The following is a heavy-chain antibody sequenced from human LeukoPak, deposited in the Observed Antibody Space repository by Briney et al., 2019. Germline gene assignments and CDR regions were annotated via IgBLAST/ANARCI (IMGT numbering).Heavy chain of an antibody. CDR3: AGDLISGSGSLGY. V-gene: IGHV3-21*01. Sequence: GGSLRLSCAASGFSFSSYNMNWVRQTPGKGLEWVSSITSSSTYTFYADSVKGRFTISRDNAKTTLYLQMNSLRDEDTAVYYCAGDLISGSGSLGYWGQGTLVTVSS. J-gene: IGHJ4*02. CDR2: ITSSSTYT. CDR1: GFSFSSYN. D-gene: IGHD3-10*01.